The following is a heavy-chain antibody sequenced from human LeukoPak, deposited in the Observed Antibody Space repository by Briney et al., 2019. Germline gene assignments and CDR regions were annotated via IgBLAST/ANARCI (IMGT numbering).Heavy chain of an antibody. V-gene: IGHV4-4*07. J-gene: IGHJ4*02. D-gene: IGHD3-3*01. CDR2: IYTSGST. Sequence: PSETLSLTCTVSGGSIGSYYWSWIRQPAGKGLEWIGRIYTSGSTNYNPSLKSRVTMSVDTSKNQFSLKLSSVTAADTAVYYCARDNYDFWSGYNYFDYWGQGTLVTVSS. CDR3: ARDNYDFWSGYNYFDY. CDR1: GGSIGSYY.